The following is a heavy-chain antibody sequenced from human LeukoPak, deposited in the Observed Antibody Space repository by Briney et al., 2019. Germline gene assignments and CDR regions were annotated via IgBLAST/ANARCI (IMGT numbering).Heavy chain of an antibody. CDR2: ISWNSGSI. D-gene: IGHD4-17*01. V-gene: IGHV3-9*01. J-gene: IGHJ4*02. CDR3: AKDLNYGDYVGFDY. CDR1: GFTFDDYA. Sequence: GGSLRLSCAASGFTFDDYAMHWVRQAPGKGLEWVSGISWNSGSIGYADSVKGRFTISRDNAKNSLYLQMNSLRAEDTALYYCAKDLNYGDYVGFDYWGQGTLVTVSS.